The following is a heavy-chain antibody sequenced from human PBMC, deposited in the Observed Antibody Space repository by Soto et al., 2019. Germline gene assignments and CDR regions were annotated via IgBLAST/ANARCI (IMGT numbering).Heavy chain of an antibody. D-gene: IGHD6-19*01. J-gene: IGHJ6*02. CDR1: GFTFSVYG. Sequence: ESGGGVVQPGRSLRLSCAASGFTFSVYGMHWVRQAPGKGLEWVALVSYDGSIKYYADSVKGRFTISRDNSKNTLYLQMNSLRVEDTAVYYYAKDGSHLAVAGTSPTSYFYGLAVWGQGTTVTVSS. CDR3: AKDGSHLAVAGTSPTSYFYGLAV. CDR2: VSYDGSIK. V-gene: IGHV3-30*18.